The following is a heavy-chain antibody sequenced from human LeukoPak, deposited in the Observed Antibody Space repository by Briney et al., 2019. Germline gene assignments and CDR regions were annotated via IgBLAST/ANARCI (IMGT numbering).Heavy chain of an antibody. CDR1: GGSFSGYY. J-gene: IGHJ4*02. CDR3: ARSSAIAAPYIYFDY. Sequence: SETLSLTCAVYGGSFSGYYWSWIRQPPGKGLEWIGEINHSGSTNYNPSLKSRVTISVDTSKNQFSLKLSSVTAADTAVYYCARSSAIAAPYIYFDYWGQGTLVTVSS. D-gene: IGHD6-6*01. CDR2: INHSGST. V-gene: IGHV4-34*01.